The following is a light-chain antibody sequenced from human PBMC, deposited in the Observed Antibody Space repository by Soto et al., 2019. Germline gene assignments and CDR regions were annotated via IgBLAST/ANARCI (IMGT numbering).Light chain of an antibody. J-gene: IGKJ1*01. V-gene: IGKV3-20*01. CDR3: QHYGTSWT. CDR1: QSISSSY. CDR2: GAS. Sequence: EIVLTQSPGTLSLSPGERATLFCRASQSISSSYLAWYRQKPGHTPRLLIDGASSRATGVPDRFSGSGSGTDFNLTIGRLEPEDFAVFYCQHYGTSWTFGQGTKVEIK.